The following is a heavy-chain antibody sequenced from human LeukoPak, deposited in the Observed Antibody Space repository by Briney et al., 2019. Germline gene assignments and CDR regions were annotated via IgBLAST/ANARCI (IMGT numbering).Heavy chain of an antibody. CDR1: GFTFSGYS. V-gene: IGHV3-48*04. Sequence: GGSLRLSCAASGFTFSGYSMNWVRQAPGKGLEWVSHISNSGSTTYYADSVKGRFTISRDNAKNSLYLQMNSLRAEDTAVYYCARGRAVAGFENWFDPWGQGTLVTVSS. J-gene: IGHJ5*02. CDR2: ISNSGSTT. CDR3: ARGRAVAGFENWFDP. D-gene: IGHD6-19*01.